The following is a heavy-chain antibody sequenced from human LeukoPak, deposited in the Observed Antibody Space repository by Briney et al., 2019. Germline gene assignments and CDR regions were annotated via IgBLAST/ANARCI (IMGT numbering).Heavy chain of an antibody. J-gene: IGHJ6*03. V-gene: IGHV4-59*01. CDR3: ARGPATPYYMDV. Sequence: PSETLSLTCTVSGGSISSYYWSWIRQPPGKGLEWIGYIYYSGSTNYNPSLKSRVTISVDTSKNQFSLKLSSVTAADTAVYHCARGPATPYYMDVWGKGTTVTISS. CDR1: GGSISSYY. CDR2: IYYSGST. D-gene: IGHD2-2*01.